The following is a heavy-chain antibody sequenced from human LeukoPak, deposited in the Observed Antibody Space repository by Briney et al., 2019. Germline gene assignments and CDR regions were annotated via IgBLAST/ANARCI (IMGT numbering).Heavy chain of an antibody. J-gene: IGHJ6*03. V-gene: IGHV3-7*03. CDR3: ARDNYYYYMDV. Sequence: GGSLRLSCVVSGFTFSNYWMSWVRQAPGKGLEWVANIYLDGRQRFYVDSVKGRFTISRASTENSLYLQMNGLRAEDTAVYYCARDNYYYYMDVWGKGTTVTISS. CDR2: IYLDGRQR. CDR1: GFTFSNYW.